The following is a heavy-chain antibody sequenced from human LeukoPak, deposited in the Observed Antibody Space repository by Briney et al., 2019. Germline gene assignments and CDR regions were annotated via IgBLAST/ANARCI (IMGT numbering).Heavy chain of an antibody. CDR3: ARPYNWGEAFDI. J-gene: IGHJ3*02. Sequence: ASVKVSCKASGYTFTGYYMHWVRQAPGQGLEWMGRIIPILGIANYAQKFQGRVTITADKSTSTAYMELSSLRSEDTAVYYCARPYNWGEAFDIWGQGTMVTVSS. CDR2: IIPILGIA. CDR1: GYTFTGYY. V-gene: IGHV1-69*02. D-gene: IGHD1-20*01.